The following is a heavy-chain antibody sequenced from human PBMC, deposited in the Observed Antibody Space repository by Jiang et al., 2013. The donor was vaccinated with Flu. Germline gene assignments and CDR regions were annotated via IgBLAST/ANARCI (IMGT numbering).Heavy chain of an antibody. Sequence: TCTVSGYSISSGSYYWSWIRQPAGKGLEWIGRIYTSGSTNYNPSLKSRVTISVDTSKNQFSLKLSSVTAADTAVYYCAREVMGGSGWYDAFDIWGQGTMVTVSS. V-gene: IGHV4-61*02. D-gene: IGHD6-19*01. CDR3: AREVMGGSGWYDAFDI. CDR1: GYSISSGSYY. J-gene: IGHJ3*02. CDR2: IYTSGST.